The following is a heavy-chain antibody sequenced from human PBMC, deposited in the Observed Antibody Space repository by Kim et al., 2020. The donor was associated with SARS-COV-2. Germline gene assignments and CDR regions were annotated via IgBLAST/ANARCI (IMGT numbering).Heavy chain of an antibody. V-gene: IGHV3-53*01. CDR1: GFTVSSNY. J-gene: IGHJ5*02. Sequence: GGSLRLSCAASGFTVSSNYMSWVRQAPGKGLEWVSVIYSGGSTYYADSVKGRFTISRDNSKNTLYLQMNSLRAEDTAVYYCARVKKDGGGWFDPWGQGTLVTVSS. CDR3: ARVKKDGGGWFDP. D-gene: IGHD3-16*01. CDR2: IYSGGST.